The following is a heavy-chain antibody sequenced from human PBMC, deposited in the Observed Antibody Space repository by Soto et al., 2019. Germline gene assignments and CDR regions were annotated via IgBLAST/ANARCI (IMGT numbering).Heavy chain of an antibody. CDR3: SRDDDYGDNGLDY. Sequence: QVQLVESGGGVVQPGRSLRLSCAASGFTFGRHGMHWVRQAPVKGLEWVGVTPNDGSEQHYGDAVRVRCTISRDNAKNTLYLQMKSPRAEATAVYYCSRDDDYGDNGLDYWGQGTLVTVSS. J-gene: IGHJ4*02. D-gene: IGHD4-17*01. CDR2: TPNDGSEQ. CDR1: GFTFGRHG. V-gene: IGHV3-33*05.